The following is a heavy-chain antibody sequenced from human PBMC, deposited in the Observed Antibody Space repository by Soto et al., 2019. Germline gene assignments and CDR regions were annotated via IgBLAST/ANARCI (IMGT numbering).Heavy chain of an antibody. V-gene: IGHV3-74*01. CDR1: GLTFTNYW. CDR3: GTVFEK. J-gene: IGHJ3*02. Sequence: EVQVVESGGGLVQPGGSLRLSYPASGLTFTNYWMHWVRQVPVEGLAWASRIDTHGDGTSYADFVKGRFTISRDNAKNTLYLQMNSLRVEDTAIYYCGTVFEKWGQGTLVTVSS. CDR2: IDTHGDGT.